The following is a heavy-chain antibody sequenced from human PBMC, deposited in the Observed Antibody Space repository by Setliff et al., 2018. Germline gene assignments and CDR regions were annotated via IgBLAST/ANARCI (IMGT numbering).Heavy chain of an antibody. J-gene: IGHJ6*02. V-gene: IGHV4-34*01. Sequence: LSLTCAVYGGSFSGYYWSWIRQPPGKGLEWIGEINHSGSTNYNPSLKSRVTISVDTSKNQFSLKLSSVTAADTAVYYCARSAGYSSSWYNYYYGMDVWGQGTTVTVSS. CDR2: INHSGST. CDR1: GGSFSGYY. CDR3: ARSAGYSSSWYNYYYGMDV. D-gene: IGHD6-13*01.